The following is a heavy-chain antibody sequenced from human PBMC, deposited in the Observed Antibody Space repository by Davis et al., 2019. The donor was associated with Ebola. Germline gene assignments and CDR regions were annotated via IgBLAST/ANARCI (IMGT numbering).Heavy chain of an antibody. CDR1: GFTFSSYG. CDR2: IWYDGSNK. V-gene: IGHV3-33*01. Sequence: PGGSLRLSCAASGFTFSSYGMHWVRQAPGKGLEWVAVIWYDGSNKYYADSVKGRFTISRDNSKNTLYLQMNSLRAEDTAVYYCARQAARTKGPWWFDPWGQGTLVTVSS. CDR3: ARQAARTKGPWWFDP. D-gene: IGHD6-6*01. J-gene: IGHJ5*02.